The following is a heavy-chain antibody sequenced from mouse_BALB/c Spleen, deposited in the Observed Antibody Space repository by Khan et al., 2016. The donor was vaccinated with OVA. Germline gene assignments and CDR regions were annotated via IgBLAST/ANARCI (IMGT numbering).Heavy chain of an antibody. CDR2: LSSGGDYT. J-gene: IGHJ3*01. CDR1: GFTFSSYS. V-gene: IGHV5-6*01. Sequence: EVELVESGGDLVKPGGSLKLSCAASGFTFSSYSMPWVRQTPDKRLEWVATLSSGGDYTYYPDSVTGRSTITRDNAKNTLYLQKGSLKSENTAMYYCASHVTESFDYWGQGTLVTVSA. CDR3: ASHVTESFDY. D-gene: IGHD2-1*01.